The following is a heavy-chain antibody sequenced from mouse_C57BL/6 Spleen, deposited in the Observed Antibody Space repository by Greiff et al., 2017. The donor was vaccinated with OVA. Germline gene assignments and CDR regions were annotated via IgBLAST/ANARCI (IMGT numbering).Heavy chain of an antibody. CDR2: IYPGSGST. V-gene: IGHV1-55*01. Sequence: QVQLQQSGAELVKPGASVKMSCKASGYTFTSYWITWVKQRPGQGLEWIGDIYPGSGSTNYNEKFKSKATLTVDTSSSTAYMQLSSLTSEDSAVYYCARSYSNPYYFDYWGQGTTLTVSS. CDR1: GYTFTSYW. J-gene: IGHJ2*01. D-gene: IGHD2-5*01. CDR3: ARSYSNPYYFDY.